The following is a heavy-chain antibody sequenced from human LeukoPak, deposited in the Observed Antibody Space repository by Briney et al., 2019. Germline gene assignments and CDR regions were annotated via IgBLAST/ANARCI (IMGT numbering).Heavy chain of an antibody. V-gene: IGHV3-21*01. CDR2: ITTSSSYI. CDR1: GFTFSTYT. J-gene: IGHJ4*02. CDR3: ARHVVALGFDY. Sequence: PGGSLRLSCAAFGFTFSTYTMNWVRQAPGKGLEWVSSITTSSSYIYYADSVKGRFTISRDNAKNSLYLQMNSLRAEDTAVYYCARHVVALGFDYWGQGTLVTASS. D-gene: IGHD3-22*01.